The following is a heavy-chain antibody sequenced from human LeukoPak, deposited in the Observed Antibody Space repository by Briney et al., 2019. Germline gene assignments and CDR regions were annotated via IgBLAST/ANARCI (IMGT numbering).Heavy chain of an antibody. J-gene: IGHJ5*02. V-gene: IGHV6-1*01. CDR3: AREPSMVRGVIISSPDFYNWFDP. CDR2: TYYRSKLYN. Sequence: SQTLSLTCAISGDSFSSNSAAWNWIRQSPSRGLEWLVRTYYRSKLYNDYAVSVKSRITINPDTSKNQFSLQLNSVTPEDTAVYYCAREPSMVRGVIISSPDFYNWFDPWGQGTLVTVSS. CDR1: GDSFSSNSAA. D-gene: IGHD3-10*01.